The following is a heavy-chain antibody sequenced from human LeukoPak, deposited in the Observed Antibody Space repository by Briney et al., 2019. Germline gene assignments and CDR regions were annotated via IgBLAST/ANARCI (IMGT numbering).Heavy chain of an antibody. V-gene: IGHV4-34*01. CDR3: ARQVPLDSSGYSHLPYYFDY. Sequence: PSETRSLTCAVYGGSFSGYYWSWIRQPPGKGLEWIGEINHSGSTNYNPSLKSRVTISVDTSKNQFSLKLSSVTAADTAVYYCARQVPLDSSGYSHLPYYFDYWGQGTLVTVSS. CDR2: INHSGST. D-gene: IGHD3-22*01. J-gene: IGHJ4*02. CDR1: GGSFSGYY.